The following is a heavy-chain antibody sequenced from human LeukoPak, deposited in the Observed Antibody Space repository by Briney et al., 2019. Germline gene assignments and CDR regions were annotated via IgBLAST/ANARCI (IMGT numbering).Heavy chain of an antibody. D-gene: IGHD1-26*01. Sequence: GGSLRLSCAASGFTFSSYGMHWVRQAPGKGLEWVSVIYSGGSTYYADSVKGRFTISRDNSKNTLYLQMNSLRAEDTAVYYCARAGAKVSVYWGQGTLVTVSS. V-gene: IGHV3-66*01. J-gene: IGHJ4*02. CDR3: ARAGAKVSVY. CDR2: IYSGGST. CDR1: GFTFSSYG.